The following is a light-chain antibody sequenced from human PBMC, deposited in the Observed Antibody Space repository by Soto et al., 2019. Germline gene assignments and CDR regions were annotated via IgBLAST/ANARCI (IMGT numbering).Light chain of an antibody. J-gene: IGKJ2*01. V-gene: IGKV1-5*03. CDR1: QDINGW. CDR2: EAS. Sequence: DIQLTQFPPTLSASVGDRVIITCRTSQDINGWLAWYRQKPGKAPNLLIYEASTLHTGVPSRFSGGGSTTEFTLTIRRLQPDDSATFYCQQYNSDPYTFGQGTKVDIK. CDR3: QQYNSDPYT.